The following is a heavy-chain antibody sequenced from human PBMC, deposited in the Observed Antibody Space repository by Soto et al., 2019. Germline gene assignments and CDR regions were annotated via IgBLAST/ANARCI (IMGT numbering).Heavy chain of an antibody. CDR1: GFTFSSYA. CDR2: ISGSGGST. J-gene: IGHJ4*02. D-gene: IGHD2-15*01. CDR3: AREGCSGGSCYSDSFDY. Sequence: PAGSLRLSCAASGFTFSSYAMSWVRQTPGKGLEWVSAISGSGGSTYYADSVKGRFTISRDNSKNTLYLQMNSLRSDDTAVYYCAREGCSGGSCYSDSFDYWGQGTLVTVS. V-gene: IGHV3-23*01.